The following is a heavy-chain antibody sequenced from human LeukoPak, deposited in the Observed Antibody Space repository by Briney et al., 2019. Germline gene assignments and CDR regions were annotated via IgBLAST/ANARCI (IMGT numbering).Heavy chain of an antibody. CDR2: ISDGGGGT. J-gene: IGHJ4*02. CDR1: GFTFSRFW. D-gene: IGHD2-15*01. V-gene: IGHV3-23*01. CDR3: AKDRVCSGGSCYFDY. Sequence: PGGSLRLSCAASGFTFSRFWMNWVRQAPGKGLEWVSGISDGGGGTSYADSVKGRFTISRDNSQSTLYLQMNSLRAEDTAVYYCAKDRVCSGGSCYFDYWGQGTLVTVSS.